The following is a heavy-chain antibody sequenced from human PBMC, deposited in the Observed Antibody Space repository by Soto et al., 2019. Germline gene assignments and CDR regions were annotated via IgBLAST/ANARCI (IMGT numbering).Heavy chain of an antibody. CDR3: ASTDYGDYVSHYYSYMDV. CDR2: IYYSGST. D-gene: IGHD4-17*01. V-gene: IGHV4-59*01. CDR1: GGSISSYY. Sequence: PSETLALTCTVSGGSISSYYWSWIRQPPGKGLEWIGYIYYSGSTNYNPSLKSRVTISVDTSKNQFSLKLSSVTAADTAVYYCASTDYGDYVSHYYSYMDVWGKGTTVTVSS. J-gene: IGHJ6*03.